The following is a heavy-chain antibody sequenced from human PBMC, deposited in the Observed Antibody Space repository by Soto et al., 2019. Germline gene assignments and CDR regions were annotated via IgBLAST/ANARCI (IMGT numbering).Heavy chain of an antibody. CDR1: GFTFSSYA. CDR3: AKDGRDYDFWSGYYYYYYGMDV. D-gene: IGHD3-3*01. Sequence: ASVKVSCAASGFTFSSYAMSWVRQAPGKGLEWVSAISGSGGSTYYADSVKGRFTISRDNSKNTLYLQMNSLRAEDTAVYYCAKDGRDYDFWSGYYYYYYGMDVWGQGTTVTVSS. J-gene: IGHJ6*02. CDR2: ISGSGGST. V-gene: IGHV3-23*01.